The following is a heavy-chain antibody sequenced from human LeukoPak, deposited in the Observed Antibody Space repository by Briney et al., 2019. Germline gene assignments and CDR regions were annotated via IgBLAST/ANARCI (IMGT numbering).Heavy chain of an antibody. J-gene: IGHJ1*01. CDR3: ARVDSGSACAS. Sequence: GGSLRLSCAASGFTFSTSWMSWVRQAPGKGLEWVANIKQDGSEKYYVDSVKGRFTISRDISKNTLYLQMGSLRPEDMAVYYCARVDSGSACASWGQGILVTVSS. CDR1: GFTFSTSW. CDR2: IKQDGSEK. V-gene: IGHV3-7*01. D-gene: IGHD6-19*01.